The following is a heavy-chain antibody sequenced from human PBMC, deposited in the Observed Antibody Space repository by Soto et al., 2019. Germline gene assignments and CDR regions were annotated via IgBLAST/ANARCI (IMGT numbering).Heavy chain of an antibody. Sequence: PGGSLRLSCAASGVTFSSYAMHWVRQAPGKGLEWVAVIAYDGRNKYYADSVKGRFTISRDNSKNTLYLQMNSLRIEDTAVYYCARELERVFDYWGQGTLVTVS. CDR2: IAYDGRNK. CDR3: ARELERVFDY. D-gene: IGHD1-1*01. CDR1: GVTFSSYA. V-gene: IGHV3-30*04. J-gene: IGHJ4*02.